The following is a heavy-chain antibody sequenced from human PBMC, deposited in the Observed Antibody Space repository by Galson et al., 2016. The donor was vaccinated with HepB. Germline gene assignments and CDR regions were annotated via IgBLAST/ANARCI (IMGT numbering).Heavy chain of an antibody. CDR1: GGSFSDHY. D-gene: IGHD6-19*01. Sequence: SLTCAVYGGSFSDHYWSWIRQPPGKGLEWIGEINHSGSTNYNLSLKSRLTISVDTSKNQFSLRMGSVTAADTAVYYCARATALSTAVAGTKRRYYYGMDVWGQGTTVTVSS. J-gene: IGHJ6*02. V-gene: IGHV4-34*01. CDR3: ARATALSTAVAGTKRRYYYGMDV. CDR2: INHSGST.